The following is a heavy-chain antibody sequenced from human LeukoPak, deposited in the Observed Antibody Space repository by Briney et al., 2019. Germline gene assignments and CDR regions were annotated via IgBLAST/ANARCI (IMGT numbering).Heavy chain of an antibody. Sequence: GASVKVSCKASGFTFTAYHMHWVRQAPGQGLEWMGWINPNSGGTNYAQKFQGRVTMTRDTSISTAYMELSGLRSEDTAVYYCAEMGSSGAFDIWGQGTMVTVSS. CDR1: GFTFTAYH. J-gene: IGHJ3*02. CDR2: INPNSGGT. D-gene: IGHD3-10*01. CDR3: AEMGSSGAFDI. V-gene: IGHV1-2*02.